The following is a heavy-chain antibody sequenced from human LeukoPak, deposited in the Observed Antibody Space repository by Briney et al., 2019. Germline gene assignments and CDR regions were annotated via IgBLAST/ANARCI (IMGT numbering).Heavy chain of an antibody. D-gene: IGHD4-17*01. J-gene: IGHJ4*02. CDR1: GFTFSSYA. V-gene: IGHV3-30*04. CDR3: ARDRRGGDYEGYFDY. Sequence: RRSLRLSCAASGFTFSSYAMHWVRQAPGKGLEWVAVISYDGSNKYYADSVKGRFTISSDNSKNTLYLQMNSLRAEDTAVYYCARDRRGGDYEGYFDYWGQGTLVTVSS. CDR2: ISYDGSNK.